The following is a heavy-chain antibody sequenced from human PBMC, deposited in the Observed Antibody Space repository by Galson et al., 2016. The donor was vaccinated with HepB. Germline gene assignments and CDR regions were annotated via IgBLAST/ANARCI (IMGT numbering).Heavy chain of an antibody. J-gene: IGHJ3*01. CDR1: GGSISSSSYY. Sequence: ETLSLTCTVSGGSISSSSYYWAWIRRPPGKGLERIGSIFYTGTTYYNPSLQNRVTISVDTSKDQFSLQLSSVTAADTAVYYCARQQRAGLVNFWGQGTMVTVSS. CDR3: ARQQRAGLVNF. V-gene: IGHV4-39*01. D-gene: IGHD3/OR15-3a*01. CDR2: IFYTGTT.